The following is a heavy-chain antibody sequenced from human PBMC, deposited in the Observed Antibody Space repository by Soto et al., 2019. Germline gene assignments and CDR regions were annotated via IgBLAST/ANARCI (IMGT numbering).Heavy chain of an antibody. D-gene: IGHD5-12*01. CDR1: GHPIISGYY. Sequence: PSETLSLTCAVSGHPIISGYYLVLIRQPPGKGLEWIGIIHHSGSTYYNPSLRSRITISVDTSKNQFSLKMPSVTAADTAVYYCARSSGYVPGGYWGQGILVTV. CDR2: IHHSGST. CDR3: ARSSGYVPGGY. J-gene: IGHJ4*02. V-gene: IGHV4-38-2*01.